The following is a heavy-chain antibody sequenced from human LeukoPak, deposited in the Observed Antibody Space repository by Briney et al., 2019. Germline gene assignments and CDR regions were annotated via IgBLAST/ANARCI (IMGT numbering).Heavy chain of an antibody. V-gene: IGHV1-24*01. CDR2: FDPEDGET. Sequence: VASVKVSCKVSGYTLTELSMHWVRQAPGKGLEWMGGFDPEDGETIYAQKFQGRVTMTEDTSTDTAYMELSSLRSEDTAVYYCATTRYSSSWQLYYFDYWGQGTLVTVSS. D-gene: IGHD6-13*01. J-gene: IGHJ4*02. CDR3: ATTRYSSSWQLYYFDY. CDR1: GYTLTELS.